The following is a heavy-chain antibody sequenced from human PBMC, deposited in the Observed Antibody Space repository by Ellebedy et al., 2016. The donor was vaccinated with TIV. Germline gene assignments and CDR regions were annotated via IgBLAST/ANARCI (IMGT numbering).Heavy chain of an antibody. J-gene: IGHJ6*03. D-gene: IGHD6-6*01. CDR3: ARILSSSGPYYYYYYMDV. Sequence: GESLKISXAASGFTFSSYAMSWVRQAPGKGLEWVSAISGSGGSTYYADSVKGRFTISRDNSKNTLYLQMNSLRAEDTAVYYCARILSSSGPYYYYYYMDVWGKGTTVTVSS. CDR2: ISGSGGST. CDR1: GFTFSSYA. V-gene: IGHV3-23*01.